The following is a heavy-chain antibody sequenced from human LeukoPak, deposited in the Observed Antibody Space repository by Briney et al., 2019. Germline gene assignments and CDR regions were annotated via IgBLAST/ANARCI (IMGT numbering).Heavy chain of an antibody. Sequence: PGGSLRLSCAASGFTFDDYAMHWVRQAPGKGLGWVSLISVDGGSTYYADSVKGRFTISRDNSKNSLYLQVNGLRTEDTALYYCAKTSTNYYDGSEFGYWGQGTLVTVSS. CDR3: AKTSTNYYDGSEFGY. CDR1: GFTFDDYA. CDR2: ISVDGGST. J-gene: IGHJ4*02. V-gene: IGHV3-43*02. D-gene: IGHD3-22*01.